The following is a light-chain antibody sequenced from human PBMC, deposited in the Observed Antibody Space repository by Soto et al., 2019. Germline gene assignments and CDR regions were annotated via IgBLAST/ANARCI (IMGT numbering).Light chain of an antibody. J-gene: IGKJ4*01. CDR2: EAS. Sequence: EIVMTQSPATLSVSSGERATLSCRASRSVSSNLAWYQHTPGQAPRLLIYEASTRATGIPARFSGSGSGTEFTLTIGSLQSEDFAVYYCQQFSSYPLTFGGGTKVDIK. CDR3: QQFSSYPLT. V-gene: IGKV3-15*01. CDR1: RSVSSN.